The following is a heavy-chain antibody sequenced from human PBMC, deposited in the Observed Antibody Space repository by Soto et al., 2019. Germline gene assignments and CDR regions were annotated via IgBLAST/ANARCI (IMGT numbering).Heavy chain of an antibody. CDR2: ISYDGSNK. J-gene: IGHJ6*02. Sequence: LRLSCAASGFTFSSYGMHWVRQAPGKGLEWVAVISYDGSNKYYADSVKGRFTISRDNSKNTLYLQMNSLRAEDTAVYYCAKDFCGGDCYSDIPHVWGQGTTVTVSS. CDR3: AKDFCGGDCYSDIPHV. CDR1: GFTFSSYG. V-gene: IGHV3-30*18. D-gene: IGHD2-21*02.